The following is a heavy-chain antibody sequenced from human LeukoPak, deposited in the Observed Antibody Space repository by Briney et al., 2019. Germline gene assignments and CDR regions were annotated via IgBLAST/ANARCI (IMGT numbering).Heavy chain of an antibody. CDR1: GFTFSSYA. Sequence: GGSLRLSCAASGFTFSSYAMSWVRQAPGKGLEWVSAISGSGGSTYYADSVKGRFTISRDNSKNTLYLQMNSLRAEDTAVYYCAKDLPVDTAMAGAFDIWGQGTMVTVSS. D-gene: IGHD5-18*01. J-gene: IGHJ3*02. CDR3: AKDLPVDTAMAGAFDI. CDR2: ISGSGGST. V-gene: IGHV3-23*01.